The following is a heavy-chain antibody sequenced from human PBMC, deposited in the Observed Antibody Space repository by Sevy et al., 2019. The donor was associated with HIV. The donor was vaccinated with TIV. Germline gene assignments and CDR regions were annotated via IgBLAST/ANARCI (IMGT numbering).Heavy chain of an antibody. Sequence: GGSLRLSCAASGFTFSSYGMHWVRQAPGKGLEWVAVIWYDGSNKYYADSVKGRFTISRDNSKITLYLQMNSLRAEDTAVYYCAREGNYYDSSGAFDIWGQGTMVTVSS. D-gene: IGHD3-22*01. CDR3: AREGNYYDSSGAFDI. J-gene: IGHJ3*02. CDR1: GFTFSSYG. CDR2: IWYDGSNK. V-gene: IGHV3-33*01.